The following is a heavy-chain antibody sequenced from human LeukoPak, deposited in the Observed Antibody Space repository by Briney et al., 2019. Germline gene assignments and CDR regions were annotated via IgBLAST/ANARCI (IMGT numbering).Heavy chain of an antibody. CDR3: ARDLGLFCVYY. CDR2: INPNNGDT. CDR1: GYTFTGYY. D-gene: IGHD3-22*01. V-gene: IGHV1-2*02. Sequence: EASVKVSCKASGYTFTGYYIHWVRQAPGQGLEWMGWINPNNGDTAYAQKFQGRVTMTRDTSISTGYMEPSRLRSDDTAVYSCARDLGLFCVYYWGQGTLVTVSS. J-gene: IGHJ4*02.